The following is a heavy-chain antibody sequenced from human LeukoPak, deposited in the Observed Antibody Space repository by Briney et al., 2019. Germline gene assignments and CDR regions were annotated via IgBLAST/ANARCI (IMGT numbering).Heavy chain of an antibody. D-gene: IGHD6-19*01. J-gene: IGHJ3*02. CDR2: ICYSGST. CDR1: GGSISSYY. V-gene: IGHV4-59*01. Sequence: SETLSLTCTVSGGSISSYYWSWIRQPPGKGLEWIGYICYSGSTNYNPSLKSRVTISVDTSKNQFSLKLSSVTAADTAVYYCARYSSGWYDLDAFDIWGQGTMVTVSS. CDR3: ARYSSGWYDLDAFDI.